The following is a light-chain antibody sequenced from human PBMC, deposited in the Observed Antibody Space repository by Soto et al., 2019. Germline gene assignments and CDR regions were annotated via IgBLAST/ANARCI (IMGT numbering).Light chain of an antibody. J-gene: IGKJ1*01. Sequence: AIRMTQSPSSFSASTGDRVTITCRASQGISSYLAWYQQKPGKALKLLIYAASTLQSGVPSRFSGSGSGADFTLTISCLQSEDIATYYCQQYYSYPGTFGQGTKVEIK. CDR1: QGISSY. V-gene: IGKV1-8*01. CDR3: QQYYSYPGT. CDR2: AAS.